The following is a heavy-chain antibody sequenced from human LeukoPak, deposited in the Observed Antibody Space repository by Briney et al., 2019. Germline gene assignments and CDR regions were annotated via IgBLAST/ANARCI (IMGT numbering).Heavy chain of an antibody. CDR1: GFTFRNYA. V-gene: IGHV3-33*01. CDR3: ARDSSQYSGTYCAH. D-gene: IGHD1-26*01. Sequence: PGRSLRLSCVTSGFTFRNYAMHWVRQAPGKGLEWVAVIWFDGSNKDPADTVKGRLTISRDNSKNPLYLQLNSVRAEDTAVYYCARDSSQYSGTYCAHWGQGTLVSVSS. CDR2: IWFDGSNK. J-gene: IGHJ4*02.